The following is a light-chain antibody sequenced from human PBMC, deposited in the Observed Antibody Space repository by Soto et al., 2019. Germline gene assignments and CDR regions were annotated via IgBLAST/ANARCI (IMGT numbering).Light chain of an antibody. Sequence: QSVLTQPPSASGSLGQSVTISCTGTSSDVGGSNYVSWFQQHPGNSPKLVIFAVSPRPSGVPDRFSGSKSGNTASLTVSGLQAEDEADYYCSSYAGTNNVIFGGGTKLTVL. J-gene: IGLJ2*01. V-gene: IGLV2-8*01. CDR2: AVS. CDR3: SSYAGTNNVI. CDR1: SSDVGGSNY.